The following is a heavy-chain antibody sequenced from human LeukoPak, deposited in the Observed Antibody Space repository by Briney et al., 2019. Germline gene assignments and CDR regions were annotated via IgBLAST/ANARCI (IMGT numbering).Heavy chain of an antibody. Sequence: PGGSLSLSCAASGFTFSSYAMSWVRQAPGKGLEWVSAISGSGGSTYYADSVKGRFTISRDNSKNTLYLQMNSLRAEDTAVYYCAKVLRLLWFREPTLGDAFDIWGQGTMVTVSS. V-gene: IGHV3-23*01. J-gene: IGHJ3*02. D-gene: IGHD3-10*01. CDR2: ISGSGGST. CDR1: GFTFSSYA. CDR3: AKVLRLLWFREPTLGDAFDI.